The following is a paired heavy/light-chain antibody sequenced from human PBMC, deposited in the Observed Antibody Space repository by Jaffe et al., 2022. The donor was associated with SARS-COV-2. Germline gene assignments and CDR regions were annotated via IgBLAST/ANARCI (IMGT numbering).Heavy chain of an antibody. J-gene: IGHJ4*02. D-gene: IGHD2-2*01. Sequence: QLQLQESGPGLVKPSETLSLTCTVSGGSISSRDYYWGWIRQPPGKGLEWIGSIYSSGSTYYNPSLKSRITISVDTSRSRFSLKLGSVTAADTAVYYCARHPYGGVVVPYYFDHWGQGILVTVSS. CDR1: GGSISSRDYY. CDR3: ARHPYGGVVVPYYFDH. CDR2: IYSSGST. V-gene: IGHV4-39*01.
Light chain of an antibody. V-gene: IGKV4-1*01. CDR1: QSVLYNSDNKNY. CDR2: WAS. J-gene: IGKJ1*01. CDR3: QQYYSSPWT. Sequence: DIVMTQSPDSLAVSLGERATINCKSSQSVLYNSDNKNYLAWYQQKPGQPPKLLIYWASTRESGVPDRFSGSGSGTDFTLTISSLQAEDVAIYYCQQYYSSPWTFGQGTKVEIK.